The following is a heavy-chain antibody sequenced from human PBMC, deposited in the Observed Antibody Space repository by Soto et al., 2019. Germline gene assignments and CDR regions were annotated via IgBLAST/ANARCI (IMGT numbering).Heavy chain of an antibody. D-gene: IGHD6-19*01. CDR1: GGTFSSDA. CDR2: LIPILGTT. V-gene: IGHV1-69*13. Sequence: SVKVSCKASGGTFSSDAVSWVRQAPGQGLEWMGGLIPILGTTHYAQKFRGRVTITADESTNTAYMELSSLRSDDTAVYYCARASGYVSGWYHDYWGQGTRVTVSS. CDR3: ARASGYVSGWYHDY. J-gene: IGHJ4*02.